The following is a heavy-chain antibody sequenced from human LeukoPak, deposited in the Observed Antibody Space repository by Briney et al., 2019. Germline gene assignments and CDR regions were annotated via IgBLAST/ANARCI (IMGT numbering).Heavy chain of an antibody. Sequence: PGGFLRLSCAASGFTFSSYAMHWVRQAPGKGLEWVAVISYDGSNKYYADSVKGRFTISRDNSKNTLYLQMNSLRAEDTAVYYCARAALRWLQSVYFDYWGQGTLVTVSS. V-gene: IGHV3-30*01. CDR2: ISYDGSNK. D-gene: IGHD5-24*01. J-gene: IGHJ4*02. CDR1: GFTFSSYA. CDR3: ARAALRWLQSVYFDY.